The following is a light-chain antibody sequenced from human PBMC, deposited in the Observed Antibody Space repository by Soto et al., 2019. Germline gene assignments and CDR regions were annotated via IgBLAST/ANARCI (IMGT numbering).Light chain of an antibody. CDR1: QGISSW. CDR2: DVS. V-gene: IGKV1-12*01. CDR3: QQYDSFPWT. J-gene: IGKJ1*01. Sequence: DIQITQSPSSMSASVGDRVTMSCRASQGISSWLDWYQQKPGKAPNLLIYDVSNLKSGVPSRISGSGSGAEFTLTISNLQPDDFATYFCQQYDSFPWTFGQGTKVDI.